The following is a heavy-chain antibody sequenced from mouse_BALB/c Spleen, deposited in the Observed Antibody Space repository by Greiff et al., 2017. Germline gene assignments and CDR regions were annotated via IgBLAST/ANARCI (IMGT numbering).Heavy chain of an antibody. V-gene: IGHV14-3*02. D-gene: IGHD1-1*01. CDR1: GFNIKDTY. J-gene: IGHJ2*01. CDR3: AKGSSWDY. Sequence: VQLQQSGAELVKPGASVKLSCTASGFNIKDTYMHWVKQRPEQGLEWIGRIDPANGNTKYDPKFQGKATITADTSSNTAYLQLSSLTSEDTAVYYCAKGSSWDYWGQGTTLTVSS. CDR2: IDPANGNT.